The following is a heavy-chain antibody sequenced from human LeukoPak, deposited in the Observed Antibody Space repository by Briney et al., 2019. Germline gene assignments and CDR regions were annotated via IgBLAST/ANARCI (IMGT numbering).Heavy chain of an antibody. Sequence: SETLSLTCTVSGGPISSYHGSWIRQPPGKGLEWIGYIYYTGCTNYNPSLKSRVTILQDTSKNQFSLKLSSVTAADTAVYYCARSDYGSESYYFDYWGQGTLVTVSS. CDR3: ARSDYGSESYYFDY. CDR1: GGPISSYH. V-gene: IGHV4-59*12. J-gene: IGHJ4*02. D-gene: IGHD3-10*01. CDR2: IYYTGCT.